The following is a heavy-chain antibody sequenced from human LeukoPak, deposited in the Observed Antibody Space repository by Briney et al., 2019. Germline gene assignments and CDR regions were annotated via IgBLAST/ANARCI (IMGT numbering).Heavy chain of an antibody. CDR1: GLTFDDRG. Sequence: VGSLRLSCAASGLTFDDRGMSWVRQAPGKGLEWVSGINWNGGSTAYADSVKGRFTISRDNAKKSLYLQMNSLRGEDTALYYCAREYAALGFDIWGQGTMVTVSS. J-gene: IGHJ3*02. V-gene: IGHV3-20*04. CDR3: AREYAALGFDI. CDR2: INWNGGST. D-gene: IGHD7-27*01.